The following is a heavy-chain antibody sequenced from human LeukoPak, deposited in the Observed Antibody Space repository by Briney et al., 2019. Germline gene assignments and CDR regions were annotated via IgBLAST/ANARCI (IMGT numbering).Heavy chain of an antibody. J-gene: IGHJ6*03. CDR3: AKEDVWIQLWLGMDV. Sequence: PGGSLRLSCAASGFSISDYYMSWVRQAPGKGLEWISYISSGAGSTIKYADSVKGRFTISRDNSKNTLYLQMNSLRAEDTAVYYCAKEDVWIQLWLGMDVWGKGTTVTVSS. V-gene: IGHV3-11*01. CDR2: ISSGAGSTI. D-gene: IGHD5-18*01. CDR1: GFSISDYY.